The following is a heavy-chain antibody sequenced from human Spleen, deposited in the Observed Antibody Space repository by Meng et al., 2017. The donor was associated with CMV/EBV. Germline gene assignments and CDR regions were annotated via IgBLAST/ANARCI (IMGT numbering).Heavy chain of an antibody. V-gene: IGHV1-2*02. CDR3: ATVSSVGYLEFEH. CDR1: GCTFSGYD. J-gene: IGHJ1*01. CDR2: INPISGAA. Sequence: QGQVAHPGAEMKKPGASVKVSYKASGCTFSGYDIRCVRQAPGQGLEWMGWINPISGAANYAQKFQGRVTMTRDTSISTAYMELSSLRSDDTAVYYCATVSSVGYLEFEHWGQGTLVTVSS. D-gene: IGHD3-22*01.